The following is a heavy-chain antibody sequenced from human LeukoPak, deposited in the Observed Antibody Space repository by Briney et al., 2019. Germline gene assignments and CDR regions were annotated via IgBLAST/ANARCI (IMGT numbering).Heavy chain of an antibody. CDR3: ARQPPQYYGMDV. CDR2: IYTSGST. J-gene: IGHJ6*02. V-gene: IGHV4-4*07. Sequence: SETLSPTCSVSGGSFSNYHWSWIRQPAGKGLEWIGRIYTSGSTNYNPSLKSRVTMSVDTSNNQFSLKLTSVTAADMAVYYCARQPPQYYGMDVWGQGTTVTVSS. CDR1: GGSFSNYH. D-gene: IGHD1-14*01.